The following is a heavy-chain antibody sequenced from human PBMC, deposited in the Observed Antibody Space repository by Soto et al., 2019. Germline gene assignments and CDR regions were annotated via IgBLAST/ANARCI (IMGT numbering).Heavy chain of an antibody. CDR3: ARDGGMTTVTTNYCYGMDV. CDR2: ISYDGSNK. J-gene: IGHJ6*02. D-gene: IGHD4-17*01. V-gene: IGHV3-30-3*01. CDR1: GFTFSSYA. Sequence: QVQLVESGGGVVQPGRSLRLSCEASGFTFSSYAMHWVRQAPGKGLEWVAVISYDGSNKYYADSVKGRFSISRDNSKNTLYLQMNSLRAEDTAVYYCARDGGMTTVTTNYCYGMDVWGQGTTVTVSS.